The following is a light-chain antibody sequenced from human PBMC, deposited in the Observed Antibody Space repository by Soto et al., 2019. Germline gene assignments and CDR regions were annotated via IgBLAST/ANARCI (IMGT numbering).Light chain of an antibody. CDR1: QSLSSNF. V-gene: IGKV3-20*01. CDR2: AAS. Sequence: EIVLTQSPGTLSLSPGERATLSCRASQSLSSNFLAWYQQRPGQAPRLLIYAASSRATGIPDRFSGSGSGTDFTLTIRRLEPEDFAVYYCQQYGSSPLTFGQGTKVDI. CDR3: QQYGSSPLT. J-gene: IGKJ1*01.